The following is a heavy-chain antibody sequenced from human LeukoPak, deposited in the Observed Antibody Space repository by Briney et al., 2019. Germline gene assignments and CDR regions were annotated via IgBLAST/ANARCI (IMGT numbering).Heavy chain of an antibody. D-gene: IGHD1-26*01. J-gene: IGHJ4*02. V-gene: IGHV4-34*01. CDR1: GGSFSGYY. CDR2: INHSGST. Sequence: PSETLSLTCAVYGGSFSGYYWSWIRQPPGKGLEWIGEINHSGSTNYNPSLKSRVTISVDTSKNQFSLKLSSVTAADTAVYYCARHEGGTYDYWGQGTLVTVSS. CDR3: ARHEGGTYDY.